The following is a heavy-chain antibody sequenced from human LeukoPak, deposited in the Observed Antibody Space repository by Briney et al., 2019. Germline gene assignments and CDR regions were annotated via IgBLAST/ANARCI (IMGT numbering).Heavy chain of an antibody. CDR3: TTDYVDYYDSSGYPAGKYYFDY. Sequence: GGSLRLSCAASGFTVSSNYMSWVRQAPGKGLEWVSVIYSGGSTDYAAPVKGRFTISRDDSKNTLYLQMNSLKTEDTAVYYCTTDYVDYYDSSGYPAGKYYFDYWGQGTLVTVSS. V-gene: IGHV3-66*01. D-gene: IGHD3-22*01. CDR1: GFTVSSNY. CDR2: IYSGGST. J-gene: IGHJ4*02.